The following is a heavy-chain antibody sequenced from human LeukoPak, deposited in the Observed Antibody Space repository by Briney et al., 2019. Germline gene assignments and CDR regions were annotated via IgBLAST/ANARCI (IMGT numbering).Heavy chain of an antibody. J-gene: IGHJ5*02. V-gene: IGHV3-15*01. Sequence: GGSLRLSCAASGFTFTNAWMSWVRQAPGRGLEWVGRIKSKTNGGTTDYAAPVKGRFTISRDDSKNTLYLQMNSLKPEDTAVYYCTTGCSSTTCYHWDNWFDPWGQGTLVTVSS. CDR1: GFTFTNAW. D-gene: IGHD2-2*01. CDR2: IKSKTNGGTT. CDR3: TTGCSSTTCYHWDNWFDP.